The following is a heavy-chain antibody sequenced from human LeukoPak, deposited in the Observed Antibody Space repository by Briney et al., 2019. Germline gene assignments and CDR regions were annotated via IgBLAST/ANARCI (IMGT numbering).Heavy chain of an antibody. CDR1: GLTFSKYS. J-gene: IGHJ5*02. Sequence: PGGSLRLSCEASGLTFSKYSMTWVRQAPGKGLEWVSFIDTSSTTMYYTDSVKGRFTISRDNAKNSLYLQMNSLRAEDTAVYYCARDEEAAGTRYFDPWGQGTLVTVSS. D-gene: IGHD6-13*01. V-gene: IGHV3-48*04. CDR3: ARDEEAAGTRYFDP. CDR2: IDTSSTTM.